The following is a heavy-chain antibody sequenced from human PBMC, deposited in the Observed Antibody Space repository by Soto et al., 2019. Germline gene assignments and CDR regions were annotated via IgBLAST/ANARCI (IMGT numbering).Heavy chain of an antibody. D-gene: IGHD3-22*01. CDR3: AREGYYYYSSGYSNYYGMDV. V-gene: IGHV3-33*01. CDR1: GFTFSSYG. J-gene: IGHJ6*02. Sequence: GGSLRLSCAASGFTFSSYGMHWVRQAPGKGLEWVAVIWYDGSNKYYADSVKGRFTISRDNSKNTLYLQMNSLRAEDTAVYYCAREGYYYYSSGYSNYYGMDVWGQGTTVTVSS. CDR2: IWYDGSNK.